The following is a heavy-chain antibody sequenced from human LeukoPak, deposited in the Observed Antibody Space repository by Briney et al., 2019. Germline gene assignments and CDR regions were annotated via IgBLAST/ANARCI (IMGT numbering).Heavy chain of an antibody. V-gene: IGHV4-39*07. J-gene: IGHJ4*02. CDR2: IFYSGST. D-gene: IGHD2-2*01. CDR1: GDSIRRSSYY. Sequence: PSETLSLTCTVSGDSIRRSSYYWGWIRQPPGKGLEWIGNIFYSGSTYYNPSLKSRVTISVDRSKNQFSLKLSSVTAADTAVYYCARAGRAVVPAAMAFDYWGQGTLVTVSS. CDR3: ARAGRAVVPAAMAFDY.